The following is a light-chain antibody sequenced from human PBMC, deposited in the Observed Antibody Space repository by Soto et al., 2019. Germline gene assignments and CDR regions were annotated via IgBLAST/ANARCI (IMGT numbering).Light chain of an antibody. J-gene: IGKJ3*01. V-gene: IGKV3-11*01. CDR3: LQRSN. CDR2: DAS. Sequence: EIVLTQSPATLSLSPGERATLSCRASQSVSSYLAWYQQKPGQAPRLLIYDASNRATGIPARFSGSGSGTDFTLTISSLEPEDFAVYYCLQRSNFGPGTKVDIK. CDR1: QSVSSY.